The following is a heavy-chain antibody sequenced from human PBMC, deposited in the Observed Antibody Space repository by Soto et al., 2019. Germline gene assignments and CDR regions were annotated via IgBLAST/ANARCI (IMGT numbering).Heavy chain of an antibody. D-gene: IGHD6-6*01. CDR3: ARLVPGAYYYYYMDV. CDR2: IYYSGST. V-gene: IGHV4-39*01. J-gene: IGHJ6*03. CDR1: GGSISSSSYY. Sequence: QLQLQESGPGLVKPSETLSLTCTVSGGSISSSSYYWGWIRQPPGKGLEWIGSIYYSGSTYYNPSLKSRVTISVDTSKNQFSLKLSSVTAADTAVYYYARLVPGAYYYYYMDVWGKGTTVTVSS.